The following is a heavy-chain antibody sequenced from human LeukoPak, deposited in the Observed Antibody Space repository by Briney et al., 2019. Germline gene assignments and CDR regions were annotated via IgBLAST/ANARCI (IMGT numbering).Heavy chain of an antibody. CDR3: AKDSYYGMDV. CDR2: ISGSGGST. V-gene: IGHV3-23*01. CDR1: GFTFSSYA. J-gene: IGHJ6*02. Sequence: PGGSLRLSCAASGFTFSSYAMSWVRQAPGKGLEWVSAISGSGGSTYYAGSVKGRFTISRDNSKNTLYLQMNSLRAKDTAVYYCAKDSYYGMDVWGQGTTVTVSS.